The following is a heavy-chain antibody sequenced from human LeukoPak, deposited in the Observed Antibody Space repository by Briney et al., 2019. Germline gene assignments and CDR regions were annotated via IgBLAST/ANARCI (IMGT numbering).Heavy chain of an antibody. V-gene: IGHV3-30*02. Sequence: GGSLRLSCAASGFTFSTYGMHWVRQAPGKGLEWVAFIRYDGGNKYYADSVKGRFTISRDNSKNTLYLQMNSLRAEDTAVYYCAKRPPAYYYDSSGYYGGYFDYWGQGTLVTVSS. CDR2: IRYDGGNK. D-gene: IGHD3-22*01. CDR3: AKRPPAYYYDSSGYYGGYFDY. J-gene: IGHJ4*02. CDR1: GFTFSTYG.